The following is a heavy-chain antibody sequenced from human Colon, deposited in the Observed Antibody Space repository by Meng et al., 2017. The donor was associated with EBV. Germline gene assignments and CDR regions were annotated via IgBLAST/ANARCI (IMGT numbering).Heavy chain of an antibody. D-gene: IGHD3-10*01. CDR2: INAGNGNT. CDR3: ARDQGAWFGEAPRFDY. J-gene: IGHJ4*02. CDR1: GYTFTNYA. V-gene: IGHV1-3*01. Sequence: QVQLVQSGAEVKRPGASVKVSGKASGYTFTNYAMHWVRQAPGQRLEWMGWINAGNGNTKYSLKFQGRVTITRDTSASTAYMELSSLRSEDTAVYYCARDQGAWFGEAPRFDYWGQGTLVTVSS.